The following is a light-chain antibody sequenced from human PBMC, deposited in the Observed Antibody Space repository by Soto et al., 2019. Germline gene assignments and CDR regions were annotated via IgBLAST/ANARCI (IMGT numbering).Light chain of an antibody. CDR1: SSDVGAYNY. CDR3: MSYTRSSTYV. CDR2: DVS. J-gene: IGLJ1*01. Sequence: QSALTQPASVSGSPGQSITISCTGTSSDVGAYNYVSWYQQHPGKAPKVMIYDVSNRPSGIPNRFSGSKSGNTASLTISGLQAEDEADYYCMSYTRSSTYVFGTGTKVTVL. V-gene: IGLV2-14*01.